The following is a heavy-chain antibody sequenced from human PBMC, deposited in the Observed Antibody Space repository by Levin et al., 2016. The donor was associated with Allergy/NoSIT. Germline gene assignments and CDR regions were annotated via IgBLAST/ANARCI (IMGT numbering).Heavy chain of an antibody. Sequence: SGPTLVKPTQTLTLTCTFSGFSLSTSGVGVGWIRQPPGKALEWLALIYWDDDKRYSPSLKSRLTITKDTSKNQVVLTMTNMDPVDTATYYCARDWFGELLHGMDVWGQGTTVTVSS. CDR2: IYWDDDK. CDR3: ARDWFGELLHGMDV. CDR1: GFSLSTSGVG. V-gene: IGHV2-5*02. D-gene: IGHD3-10*01. J-gene: IGHJ6*02.